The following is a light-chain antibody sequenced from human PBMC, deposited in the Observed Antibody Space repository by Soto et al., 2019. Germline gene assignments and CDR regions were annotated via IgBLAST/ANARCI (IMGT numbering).Light chain of an antibody. CDR2: DNN. CDR1: SSNIGNKY. Sequence: QSVLKQPPSVSAAPGQKVTISCSGSSSNIGNKYVSWFQQFTGTAPKLLIYDNNKRPSGIPDRFSGSKSGTSATLGIIGLQTGDEAHYYCATWDSQLDVVFGGGTKLTVL. J-gene: IGLJ2*01. V-gene: IGLV1-51*01. CDR3: ATWDSQLDVV.